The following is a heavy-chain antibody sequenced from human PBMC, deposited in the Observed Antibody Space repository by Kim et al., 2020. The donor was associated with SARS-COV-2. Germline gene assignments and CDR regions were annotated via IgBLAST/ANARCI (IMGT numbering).Heavy chain of an antibody. V-gene: IGHV4-34*01. CDR1: GGSFSGYY. Sequence: SETLSLTCAVYGGSFSGYYWSWIRQPPGKGLEWIGEINHSGSTNYNPSPKSRVTISVDTSKNQFSLKLSSVTAADTAVYYCARGRRDPESSPGTRWLVRKVAYYYFDYWGQGTLVTVSS. J-gene: IGHJ4*02. CDR3: ARGRRDPESSPGTRWLVRKVAYYYFDY. D-gene: IGHD6-19*01. CDR2: INHSGST.